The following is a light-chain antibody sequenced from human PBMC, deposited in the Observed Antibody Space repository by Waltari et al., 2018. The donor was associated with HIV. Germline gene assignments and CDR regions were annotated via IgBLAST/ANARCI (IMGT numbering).Light chain of an antibody. Sequence: QSALTQPASVSGSPGQSITISCSGTGSDIGTYDYVSWYQQYPGKAPQLMIYDVRHRPSGVSNRFAGSKSCNTASLTISGLQAEDEADYYCSSFTSSSPLYVFGTGTKVTVL. J-gene: IGLJ1*01. CDR2: DVR. CDR1: GSDIGTYDY. CDR3: SSFTSSSPLYV. V-gene: IGLV2-14*01.